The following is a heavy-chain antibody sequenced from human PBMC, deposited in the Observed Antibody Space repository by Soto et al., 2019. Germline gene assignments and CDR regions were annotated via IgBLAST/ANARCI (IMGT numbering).Heavy chain of an antibody. CDR1: GYNFTRFG. CDR3: ERAGEQLAPEDHYQFNGMDV. CDR2: MGAHSGHT. Sequence: QFQLVQSGAEVKKPGASVKVSCKASGYNFTRFGISWVRQAPGHGLEWMGWMGAHSGHTRQAQKFQGRLTMTTDASMTTAYIDLRSLTSDDADRYYGERAGEQLAPEDHYQFNGMDVWGQGTTVIVSS. J-gene: IGHJ6*02. D-gene: IGHD1-26*01. V-gene: IGHV1-18*01.